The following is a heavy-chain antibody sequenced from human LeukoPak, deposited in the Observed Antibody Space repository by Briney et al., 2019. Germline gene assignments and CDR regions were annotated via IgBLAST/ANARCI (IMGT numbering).Heavy chain of an antibody. CDR2: IYYSGST. CDR1: GGSISSSSYY. D-gene: IGHD1-26*01. J-gene: IGHJ4*02. V-gene: IGHV4-39*07. CDR3: ARHSGSHDY. Sequence: PSETLSLTCTVSGGSISSSSYYWGWIRQPPGKGLEWIGSIYYSGSTYYNPSLKSRVSISVDTSKSQFSLKLSSVTAADTAVYYCARHSGSHDYWGQGTLVTVSS.